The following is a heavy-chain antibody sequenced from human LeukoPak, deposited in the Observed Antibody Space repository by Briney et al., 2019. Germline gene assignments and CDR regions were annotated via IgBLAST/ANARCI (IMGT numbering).Heavy chain of an antibody. V-gene: IGHV1-46*01. CDR1: GYTFTSYY. J-gene: IGHJ5*02. CDR3: AREGIRRQQPGKNWFDP. Sequence: ASVKVSCKASGYTFTSYYMHWVRQAPGQGLEWMGIINPSGGSTGYAQKFQGRVTMTRDTSTSTVYMELSSLRSEDTAVYYCAREGIRRQQPGKNWFDPWGQGTLVTVSS. D-gene: IGHD6-13*01. CDR2: INPSGGST.